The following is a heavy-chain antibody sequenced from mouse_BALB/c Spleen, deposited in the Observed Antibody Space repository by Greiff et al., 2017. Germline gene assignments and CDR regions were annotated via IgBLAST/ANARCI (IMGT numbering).Heavy chain of an antibody. Sequence: VQLQQSGAELVRPGASVTLSCKASGYTFTDYEMHWVKQTPVHGLEWIGAIDPETGGTAYNQKFKGKATLTADKSSSTAYMELRSLTSEDSAVYYCTRFAYWGQGTLVTVSA. V-gene: IGHV1-15*01. J-gene: IGHJ3*01. CDR1: GYTFTDYE. CDR3: TRFAY. CDR2: IDPETGGT.